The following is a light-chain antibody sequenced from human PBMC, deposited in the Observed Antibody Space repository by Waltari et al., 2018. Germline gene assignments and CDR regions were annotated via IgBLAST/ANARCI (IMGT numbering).Light chain of an antibody. Sequence: QPASVSGSPGQSITISCTGTSSDVGASKFVSWYQQHPGKAPKLMIYEVSNRPSGISNRFSGSKSGNTASLTISGLQAEDESDYYCSSSSNGVVVFCGGTKLTIL. CDR2: EVS. V-gene: IGLV2-14*01. CDR1: SSDVGASKF. J-gene: IGLJ2*01. CDR3: SSSSNGVVV.